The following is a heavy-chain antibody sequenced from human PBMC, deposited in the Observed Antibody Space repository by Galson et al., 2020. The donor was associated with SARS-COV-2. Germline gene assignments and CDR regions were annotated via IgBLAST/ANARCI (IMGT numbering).Heavy chain of an antibody. Sequence: GESLKISCAASGFTFSTYAMHWVRQAPGKGLEWVAVVSYDGGSKYYADSVKGRFSISRDNSRNTLYLQMNSLTVEDTAFYYCARDHCSGRTFYSPIDDWGQGTLVTVSS. CDR3: ARDHCSGRTFYSPIDD. CDR2: VSYDGGSK. J-gene: IGHJ4*02. V-gene: IGHV3-30-3*01. CDR1: GFTFSTYA. D-gene: IGHD2-15*01.